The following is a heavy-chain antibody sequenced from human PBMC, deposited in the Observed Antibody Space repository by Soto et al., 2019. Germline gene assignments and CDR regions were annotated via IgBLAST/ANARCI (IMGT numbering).Heavy chain of an antibody. CDR1: VGSFSGYY. J-gene: IGHJ5*02. D-gene: IGHD3-16*02. CDR2: INHSGST. Sequence: PSETLSLTCAFYVGSFSGYYWSWIRQPPGKGLEWIGEINHSGSTNYNPSLKSRVTISVDTSKNQFSLNLSSVTAADTAVYYCARVPRGSYRPPNWFDPWGQGTLVTVSS. CDR3: ARVPRGSYRPPNWFDP. V-gene: IGHV4-34*01.